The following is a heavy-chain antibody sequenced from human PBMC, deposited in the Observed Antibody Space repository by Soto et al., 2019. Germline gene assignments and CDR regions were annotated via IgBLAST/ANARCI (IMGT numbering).Heavy chain of an antibody. CDR3: ARPFCDSGGYFLWYFEY. Sequence: QVKLVQSGAEVKTPGSSVKLSCKASGDSFNNFAATWVRQAPGQGLEWMGGIIPNFDTPNYAQKFQGRVTLIAYKSTGPPYLGLSSLRSEFVPVDYCARPFCDSGGYFLWYFEYWGLGTLVTVSS. CDR1: GDSFNNFA. CDR2: IIPNFDTP. J-gene: IGHJ4*02. V-gene: IGHV1-69*06. D-gene: IGHD3-22*01.